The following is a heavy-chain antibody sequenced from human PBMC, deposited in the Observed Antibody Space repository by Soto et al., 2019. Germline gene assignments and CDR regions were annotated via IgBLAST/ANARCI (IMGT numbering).Heavy chain of an antibody. Sequence: ASVKVSCKASGYTFTSYGSSWVRQAPGQGLEWMGWISAYNGNTNYAQKLQGRVTMTTDTSTSTAYMELRSLRSDDTAVYYCARNARAAGYCSSTSCLDLDYWGQGTLVTVSS. D-gene: IGHD2-2*01. CDR2: ISAYNGNT. V-gene: IGHV1-18*01. CDR3: ARNARAAGYCSSTSCLDLDY. J-gene: IGHJ4*02. CDR1: GYTFTSYG.